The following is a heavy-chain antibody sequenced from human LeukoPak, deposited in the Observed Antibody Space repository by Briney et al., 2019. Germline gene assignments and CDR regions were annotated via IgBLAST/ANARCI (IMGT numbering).Heavy chain of an antibody. V-gene: IGHV1-24*01. CDR2: FDPEDGET. CDR1: GYTLTELS. CDR3: ATGGLRYFGVFDP. J-gene: IGHJ5*02. D-gene: IGHD3-9*01. Sequence: ASVKVSCKVSGYTLTELSMHWVRQAPGKGLEWMGGFDPEDGETIYAQKFQGRVTMTEDTSTDTAYMELSSLRSEDTAVYYCATGGLRYFGVFDPWGRGTLATVSS.